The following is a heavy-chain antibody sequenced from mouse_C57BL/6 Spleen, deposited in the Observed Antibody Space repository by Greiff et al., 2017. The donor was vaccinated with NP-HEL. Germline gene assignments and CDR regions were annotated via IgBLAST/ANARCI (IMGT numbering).Heavy chain of an antibody. CDR3: ARSDGYD. CDR1: GYTFTSYD. CDR2: IYPRAGST. Sequence: VQLKQSGPELVKPGASVKLSCKASGYTFTSYDINWVKQRPGQGLEWIGWIYPRAGSTKYNEKFKGKATLTVDPSSSTAYMELHSLTSEDSAVYFCARSDGYDWGQGTLVTVSA. J-gene: IGHJ3*01. D-gene: IGHD2-2*01. V-gene: IGHV1-85*01.